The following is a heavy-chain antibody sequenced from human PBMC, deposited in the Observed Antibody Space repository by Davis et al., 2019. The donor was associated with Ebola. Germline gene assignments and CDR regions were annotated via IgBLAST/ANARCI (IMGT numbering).Heavy chain of an antibody. J-gene: IGHJ6*02. Sequence: GESLKISCAASGFTFSNYDMHWVRQATEKGLEWVSAIGTAGDTYYPGSVKGRFTISRENAKNSLYLQMDSLRAEDTAVYYFARDGAPPYSYGYYYYYGMDVWGQGTTVTVSS. CDR2: IGTAGDT. CDR3: ARDGAPPYSYGYYYYYGMDV. D-gene: IGHD5-18*01. CDR1: GFTFSNYD. V-gene: IGHV3-13*01.